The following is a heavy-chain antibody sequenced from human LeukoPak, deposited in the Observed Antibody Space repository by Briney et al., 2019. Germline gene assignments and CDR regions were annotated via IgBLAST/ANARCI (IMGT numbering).Heavy chain of an antibody. CDR3: ARFYYGSGNPTY. CDR1: GFTFSDYY. CDR2: ISSSSSYT. Sequence: PGGSLRLSCAASGFTFSDYYMSWIRQAPGKGLEWVSYISSSSSYTNYADSVKGRFTISRDNAKNSLYLQMNSLIAEDTAVYYCARFYYGSGNPTYWGQGTLVTVSS. D-gene: IGHD3-10*01. V-gene: IGHV3-11*06. J-gene: IGHJ4*02.